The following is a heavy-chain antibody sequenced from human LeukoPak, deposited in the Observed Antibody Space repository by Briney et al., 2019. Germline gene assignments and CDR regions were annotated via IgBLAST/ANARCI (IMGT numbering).Heavy chain of an antibody. V-gene: IGHV3-23*01. CDR3: AKPSMIVVVITPFAY. Sequence: PGGSLRLSCAASGFTFSSYAMIWVRQATGKGLEWVSAISGSGGSTYYADSVKGRFTISRDNSKNTLYLQMNSLRAEDTAVYYCAKPSMIVVVITPFAYWGQGTLVTVSS. D-gene: IGHD3-22*01. J-gene: IGHJ4*02. CDR2: ISGSGGST. CDR1: GFTFSSYA.